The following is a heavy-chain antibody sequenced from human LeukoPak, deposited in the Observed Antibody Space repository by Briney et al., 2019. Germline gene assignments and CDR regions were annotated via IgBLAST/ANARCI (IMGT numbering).Heavy chain of an antibody. CDR3: ASASSSWSGIDY. CDR2: IYYRGSS. V-gene: IGHV4-59*12. J-gene: IGHJ4*02. CDR1: GGSINNYY. D-gene: IGHD6-13*01. Sequence: SETLSLTCTVSGGSINNYYWSWIRQSPGKGLEWTGYIYYRGSSNYNPSLKSRITMSVDTSKNQFSLKLNSVTAADTAVYYCASASSSWSGIDYWGQGTLVTVSS.